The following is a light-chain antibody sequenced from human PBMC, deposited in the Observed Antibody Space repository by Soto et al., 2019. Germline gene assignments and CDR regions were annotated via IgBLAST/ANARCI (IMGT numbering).Light chain of an antibody. V-gene: IGLV2-14*01. Sequence: QSALTQPASVSGSPGQSITISCTGTSSDVGGYNYVSWYQQHPGKAPKLMIYEVSDRPSGVSNRFSGSKSGNTASLTISGLQAEDEADYYCGTWDGSLRLYVFGPGTKLTVL. J-gene: IGLJ1*01. CDR1: SSDVGGYNY. CDR3: GTWDGSLRLYV. CDR2: EVS.